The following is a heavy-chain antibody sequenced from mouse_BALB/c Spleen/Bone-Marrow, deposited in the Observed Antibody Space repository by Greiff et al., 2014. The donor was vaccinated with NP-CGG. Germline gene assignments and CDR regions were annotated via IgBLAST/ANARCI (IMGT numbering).Heavy chain of an antibody. J-gene: IGHJ1*01. CDR2: LDPANGDT. Sequence: EVQLQQSGSALVKPGASVKLSCAASGFNIQDTYMHWVKPRPEQGLEWIGRLDPANGDTKYDPKFQGKATITADASSNTAYLQLSSLTSEDTAVYYCTRPSFYNGSSDRYFDVSGATTSVTVS. D-gene: IGHD1-1*01. CDR1: GFNIQDTY. V-gene: IGHV14-3*02. CDR3: TRPSFYNGSSDRYFDV.